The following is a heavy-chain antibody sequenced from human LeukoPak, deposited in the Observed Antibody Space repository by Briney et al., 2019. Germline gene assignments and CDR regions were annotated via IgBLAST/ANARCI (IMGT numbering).Heavy chain of an antibody. Sequence: SETLSLTCTASGGSISSGGYYWSWIRQHPGKGLEWIGYIYYSGSTYYNPSLKSRVTISVDTSKNQFSLKLSSVTAADTAVYYCARVERYYDSSNHDYWGQGTLVTVSS. CDR1: GGSISSGGYY. D-gene: IGHD3-22*01. CDR3: ARVERYYDSSNHDY. J-gene: IGHJ4*02. CDR2: IYYSGST. V-gene: IGHV4-31*03.